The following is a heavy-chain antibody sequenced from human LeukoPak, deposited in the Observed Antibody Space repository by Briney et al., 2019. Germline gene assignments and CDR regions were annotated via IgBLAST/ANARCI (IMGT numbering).Heavy chain of an antibody. CDR3: ITGPH. CDR2: IKSKTDGGTI. Sequence: GGSLRLSCAASGFIFTNGWMHWVRQAPGKGLEWVGRIKSKTDGGTIDYAAPVKGRFTISRDDSKNTLSLQMDSLKFEDTAVYYCITGPHWGQGTLVTVSS. J-gene: IGHJ4*02. V-gene: IGHV3-15*07. CDR1: GFIFTNGW.